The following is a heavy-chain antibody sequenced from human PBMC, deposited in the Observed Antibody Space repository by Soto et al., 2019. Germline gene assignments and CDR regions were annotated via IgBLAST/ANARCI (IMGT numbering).Heavy chain of an antibody. D-gene: IGHD3-10*01. Sequence: EVQLLESGGGLVQPGGSLRLCCAASGFTFNNYAMTWVRQAPGKGLEWVSAISGGGDTTSYADSVKGRFTVSRDGSKNTLYLQMSSLRAEDTALYYCAKGRGGSGSLTPRDDFWGQGTLVTVSS. V-gene: IGHV3-23*01. J-gene: IGHJ4*02. CDR3: AKGRGGSGSLTPRDDF. CDR1: GFTFNNYA. CDR2: ISGGGDTT.